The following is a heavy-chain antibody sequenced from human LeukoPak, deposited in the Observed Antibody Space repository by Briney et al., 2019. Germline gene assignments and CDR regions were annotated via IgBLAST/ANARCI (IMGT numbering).Heavy chain of an antibody. D-gene: IGHD5-24*01. CDR3: ARHDPPRRDGYGRLDY. V-gene: IGHV4-39*01. Sequence: GSLRLSCAASGFTVSSNYMAWVRQAPGKGLEWIGSIYYSGSTYYNPSLKSRVTISVDTSKNQFSLKLSSVTAADTAVYYCARHDPPRRDGYGRLDYWGQGTLVTVSS. CDR1: GFTVSSNY. J-gene: IGHJ4*02. CDR2: IYYSGST.